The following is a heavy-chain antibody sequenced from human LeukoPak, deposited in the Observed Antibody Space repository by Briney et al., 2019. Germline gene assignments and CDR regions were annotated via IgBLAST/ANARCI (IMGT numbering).Heavy chain of an antibody. V-gene: IGHV1-69*13. J-gene: IGHJ3*02. CDR3: AKRFLEWPLRAFDI. CDR1: GYTFTGYY. D-gene: IGHD3-3*01. Sequence: ASVKVSCKASGYTFTGYYLHWVRQAPGQGLEWMGGIIPIFGTANYAQKFQGRVTITADESTSTAYMELSSLRSGDTAVYYCAKRFLEWPLRAFDIWGQGTMVTVSS. CDR2: IIPIFGTA.